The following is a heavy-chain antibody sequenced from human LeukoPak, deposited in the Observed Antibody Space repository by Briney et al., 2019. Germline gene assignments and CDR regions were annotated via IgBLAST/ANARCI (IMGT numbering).Heavy chain of an antibody. CDR2: INSDGSSA. CDR3: ARAKPGDYYFDS. D-gene: IGHD3-10*01. J-gene: IGHJ4*02. CDR1: AFXFSSHD. V-gene: IGHV3-74*01. Sequence: PGGSLRLSCGASAFXFSSHDMNWVRQAPGKGLVWVSRINSDGSSASYADSVKGRFTISRDNAKNTLYLQMDSLRAEDTAVYYCARAKPGDYYFDSWGQGTVVTVSS.